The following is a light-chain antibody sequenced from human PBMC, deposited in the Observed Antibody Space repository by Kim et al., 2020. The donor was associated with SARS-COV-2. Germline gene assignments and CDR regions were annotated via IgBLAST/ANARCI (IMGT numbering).Light chain of an antibody. V-gene: IGLV6-57*03. CDR3: QSYDRTNVV. Sequence: GKTVTISCTRTGGSIASDYVQWYQQRPGSAPTTVIYQDKQRPSGVPDRFSGSFDTSSNSASLTIPGLKTEDEADYYCQSYDRTNVVFGGGTQLTVL. CDR2: QDK. J-gene: IGLJ3*02. CDR1: GGSIASDY.